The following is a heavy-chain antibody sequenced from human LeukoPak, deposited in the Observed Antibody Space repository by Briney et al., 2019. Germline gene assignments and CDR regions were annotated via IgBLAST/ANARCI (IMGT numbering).Heavy chain of an antibody. V-gene: IGHV3-7*01. D-gene: IGHD6-13*01. Sequence: GGSLRLSCAASGFTFSSYWMSWVRQAPGKGLEWVANIKQDGSEKYYVDSVKGRFTISRDNAKNSLYLQMNSLRAEDTAVYYCARAGSSSWYYFDYWGQGTMVTVSS. CDR2: IKQDGSEK. CDR1: GFTFSSYW. J-gene: IGHJ4*03. CDR3: ARAGSSSWYYFDY.